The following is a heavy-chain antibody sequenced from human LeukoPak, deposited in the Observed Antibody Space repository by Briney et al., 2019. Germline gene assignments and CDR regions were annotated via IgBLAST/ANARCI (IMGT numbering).Heavy chain of an antibody. CDR3: ARERVGITIFGVVIAHFDY. J-gene: IGHJ4*02. D-gene: IGHD3-3*01. CDR2: IFYSGST. CDR1: GGSISSSSYY. V-gene: IGHV4-39*02. Sequence: SETLSLTCTVSGGSISSSSYYWGWIRQPPGKGLEWIGTIFYSGSTYYNPSLKSRVTISVDTSKSQFSLNLSSVTAADTAVYYCARERVGITIFGVVIAHFDYWGQGTLVTVSS.